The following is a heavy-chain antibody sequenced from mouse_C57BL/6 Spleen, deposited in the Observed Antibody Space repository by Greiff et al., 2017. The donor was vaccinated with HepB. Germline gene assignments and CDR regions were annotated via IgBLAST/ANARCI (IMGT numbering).Heavy chain of an antibody. V-gene: IGHV5-4*01. CDR2: ISDGGSYT. CDR1: GFTFSSYA. CDR3: ARDGDSNYYAMDY. J-gene: IGHJ4*01. Sequence: EVMLVESGGGLVKPGGSLKLSCAASGFTFSSYAMSWVRQTPEKRLEWVATISDGGSYTYYPDNVKGRFTISRDNAKNNLYLQMSHLKSEDTAMYYCARDGDSNYYAMDYWGQGTSVTVSS. D-gene: IGHD2-5*01.